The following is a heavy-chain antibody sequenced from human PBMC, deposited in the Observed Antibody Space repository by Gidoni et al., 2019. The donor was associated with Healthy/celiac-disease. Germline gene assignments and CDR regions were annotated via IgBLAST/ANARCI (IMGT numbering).Heavy chain of an antibody. D-gene: IGHD2-15*01. Sequence: EVQLVQSGAEVKKPGESRKSPWKGSGYSCTSYGIGWVRQRPGKGLEWMGIIYPGDSATRYSPSFQGQVTISADKSISTAYLQWSSLKASDTAMYYCARKLVVVGVREYGMDVWGQGTTVTVSS. CDR2: IYPGDSAT. CDR3: ARKLVVVGVREYGMDV. CDR1: GYSCTSYG. V-gene: IGHV5-51*01. J-gene: IGHJ6*02.